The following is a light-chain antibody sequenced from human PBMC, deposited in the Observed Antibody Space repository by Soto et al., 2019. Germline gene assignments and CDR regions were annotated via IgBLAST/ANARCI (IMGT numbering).Light chain of an antibody. V-gene: IGKV1-39*01. Sequence: DIQMTQSPSSLSASVGDRVTITCRASQSISSYLNWYQQKPGKAPKLLIYAAYSLQSGVPSRFSGSGSGTDFTLTINSLQPEDFATYYCQQSYSTPYTFGQGTKLEIK. CDR3: QQSYSTPYT. J-gene: IGKJ2*01. CDR1: QSISSY. CDR2: AAY.